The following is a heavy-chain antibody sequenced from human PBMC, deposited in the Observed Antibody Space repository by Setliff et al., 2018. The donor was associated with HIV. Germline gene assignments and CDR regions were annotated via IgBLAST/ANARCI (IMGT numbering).Heavy chain of an antibody. D-gene: IGHD2-15*01. CDR3: TEVVPVNPGYFND. V-gene: IGHV1-69*10. CDR2: IIPMFGVA. CDR1: GGSFTSYG. J-gene: IGHJ1*01. Sequence: SVKVSCKASGGSFTSYGLSWVRQAPGQGFEWVGGIIPMFGVASYAQKFQGRVTINADKSTGSMYMHLSGLRSDDTAVYYCTEVVPVNPGYFNDWGQGTLVTVSS.